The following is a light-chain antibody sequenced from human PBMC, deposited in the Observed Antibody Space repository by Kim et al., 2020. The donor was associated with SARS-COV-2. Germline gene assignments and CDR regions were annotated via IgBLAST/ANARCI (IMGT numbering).Light chain of an antibody. CDR3: QQRSFWPLT. CDR1: QSVRS. CDR2: DAS. J-gene: IGKJ4*01. Sequence: SLYPGDRAPHSGRDSQSVRSSTWYQQKPGQPPRLIMYDASNRATGIPDRFSGSGSGKDFALTISSLEPDDFAVYYSQQRSFWPLTFGAGTKVDIK. V-gene: IGKV3-11*01.